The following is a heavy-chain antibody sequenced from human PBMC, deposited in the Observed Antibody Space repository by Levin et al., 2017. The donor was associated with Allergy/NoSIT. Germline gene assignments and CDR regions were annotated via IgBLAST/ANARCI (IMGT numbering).Heavy chain of an antibody. CDR3: AKDSAYYYDSSGVDY. J-gene: IGHJ4*02. Sequence: SLKISCAASGFTFDDYAMHWVRQAPGKGLEWVSGISWNSGSIGYADSVKGRFTISRDNAKNSLYLQMNSLRAEDTALYYCAKDSAYYYDSSGVDYWGQGTLVTVSS. D-gene: IGHD3-22*01. CDR1: GFTFDDYA. V-gene: IGHV3-9*01. CDR2: ISWNSGSI.